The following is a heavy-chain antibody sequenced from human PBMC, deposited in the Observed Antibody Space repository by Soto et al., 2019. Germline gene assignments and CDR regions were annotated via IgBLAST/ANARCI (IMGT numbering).Heavy chain of an antibody. V-gene: IGHV2-5*02. CDR3: AHRAYYYGSGSYYTH. D-gene: IGHD3-10*01. Sequence: SGPTLVNPTQTLTLTCTFSGFSLNTREVGVGWIRQPPGKALEWLALIYWDDDKRYRPSLKSRLTIVKDTSKNLVILIMTNMEPEDTATYYCAHRAYYYGSGSYYTHWGQGILVTVS. J-gene: IGHJ4*02. CDR1: GFSLNTREVG. CDR2: IYWDDDK.